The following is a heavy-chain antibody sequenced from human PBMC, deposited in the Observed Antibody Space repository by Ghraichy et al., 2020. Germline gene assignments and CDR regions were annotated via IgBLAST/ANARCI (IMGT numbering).Heavy chain of an antibody. CDR1: GGSISGYY. CDR3: ARRRAVPGLDY. Sequence: SETLSLTCTVSGGSISGYYWSWIRQPPGKGLEWVGYIYNNKITNYNPSLKSRLTISVDTSKNQFSLNLSSVTAADTAVYYCARRRAVPGLDYWGPGTLVTVSS. CDR2: IYNNKIT. V-gene: IGHV4-59*08. J-gene: IGHJ4*02. D-gene: IGHD6-19*01.